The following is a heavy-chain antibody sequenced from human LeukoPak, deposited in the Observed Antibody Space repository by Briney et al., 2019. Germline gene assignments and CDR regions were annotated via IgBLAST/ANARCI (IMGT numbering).Heavy chain of an antibody. CDR1: GYTFTSYG. D-gene: IGHD3-10*01. V-gene: IGHV1-18*01. CDR3: ARDYRVRGVIYWFDP. CDR2: ISAYNGNT. Sequence: ASVKVSCKASGYTFTSYGISWVRQAPGQGLEWMGWISAYNGNTNYAQKLQGRVTMTTDTSTSTAYMELRSLRSDDTAVYYCARDYRVRGVIYWFDPWGQGTLVTVSS. J-gene: IGHJ5*02.